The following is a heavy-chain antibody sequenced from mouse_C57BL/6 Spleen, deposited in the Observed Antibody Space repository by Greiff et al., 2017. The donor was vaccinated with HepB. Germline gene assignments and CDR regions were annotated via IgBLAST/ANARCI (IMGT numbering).Heavy chain of an antibody. CDR2: INYDGSST. J-gene: IGHJ4*01. CDR3: AREGQLRLQGAMDY. V-gene: IGHV5-16*01. D-gene: IGHD3-2*02. Sequence: DVKLVESEGGLVQPGSSMKLSCTASGFTFSDYYMAWVRQVPEKGLEWVANINYDGSSTYYLDSLKSRFIISRDNAKNILYLQMSSLKSEDTATYYCAREGQLRLQGAMDYWGQGTSVTVSS. CDR1: GFTFSDYY.